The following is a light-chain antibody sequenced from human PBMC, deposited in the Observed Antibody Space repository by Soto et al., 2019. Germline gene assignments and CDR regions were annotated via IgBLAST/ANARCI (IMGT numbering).Light chain of an antibody. CDR3: QSVDTSGSFV. J-gene: IGLJ1*01. Sequence: SYELTQPPSVSVSPGQTAKITRSGTALPKQYAAWYQQKPGQAPLLVISQDTEGPSGIPERFSGSSSGTTVTLTISGVQAEDEADYYCQSVDTSGSFVFGTGTKVTVL. CDR1: ALPKQY. V-gene: IGLV3-25*02. CDR2: QDT.